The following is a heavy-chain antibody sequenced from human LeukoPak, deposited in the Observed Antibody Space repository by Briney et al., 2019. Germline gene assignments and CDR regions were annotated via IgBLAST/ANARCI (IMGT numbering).Heavy chain of an antibody. D-gene: IGHD3-3*01. CDR2: ISYDGSNK. V-gene: IGHV3-30*04. J-gene: IGHJ4*02. Sequence: GGSLRLSCAASGFTFSGYAMHWVRQAPGKGLEWVAVISYDGSNKYYADSVKGRFTISRDNSKNTLYLQMNSLRAEDTALYYCGRAYDFSRHWGQGTLVTVSS. CDR3: GRAYDFSRH. CDR1: GFTFSGYA.